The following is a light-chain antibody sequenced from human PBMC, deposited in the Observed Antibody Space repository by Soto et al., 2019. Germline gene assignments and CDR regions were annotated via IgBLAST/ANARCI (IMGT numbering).Light chain of an antibody. CDR3: QQSYSTPCT. Sequence: DIQMTQSPSSLSASVGDRVTISCRASQSIARFLNWYQQKPGKAPKLLIYASSTLQGGVPSSFSGSGSGTDFTLTISSLQPDDVATYFCQQSYSTPCTFGQGTKLDIK. CDR1: QSIARF. J-gene: IGKJ2*02. CDR2: ASS. V-gene: IGKV1-39*01.